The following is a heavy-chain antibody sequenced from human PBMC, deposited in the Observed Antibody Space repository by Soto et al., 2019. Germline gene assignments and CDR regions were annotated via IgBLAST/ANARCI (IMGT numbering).Heavy chain of an antibody. CDR3: AGGRGFFFNYYYYGMDV. CDR1: GFTFSSYW. Sequence: EVQLVESGGGLVQPGGSLRLSCAASGFTFSSYWMSWVRQAPGKGLEWVANIKQDGSEKYYVDSVKGRFTISRDNAKNSLYLQMNSPRAEDTAVYYCAGGRGFFFNYYYYGMDVWGQGTTVTVSS. V-gene: IGHV3-7*03. J-gene: IGHJ6*02. D-gene: IGHD3-3*01. CDR2: IKQDGSEK.